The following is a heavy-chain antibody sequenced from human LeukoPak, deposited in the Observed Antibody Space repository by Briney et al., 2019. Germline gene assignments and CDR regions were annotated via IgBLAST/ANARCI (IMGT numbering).Heavy chain of an antibody. J-gene: IGHJ6*03. CDR1: GGSISSSSYY. Sequence: SETLSLTCTVSGGSISSSSYYWGWIRQPPGKGLEWIGSIYYSGSTYYNPSLKSRVTISVDTSKNQFSLKLSSVTAADTAVYYCARHKRALWFGELLNYYYMDVWGKGTTVTVSS. CDR2: IYYSGST. D-gene: IGHD3-10*01. V-gene: IGHV4-39*01. CDR3: ARHKRALWFGELLNYYYMDV.